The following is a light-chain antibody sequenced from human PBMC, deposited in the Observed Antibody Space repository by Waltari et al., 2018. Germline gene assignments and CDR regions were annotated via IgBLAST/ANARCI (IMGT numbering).Light chain of an antibody. CDR1: TNDVGGYQF. J-gene: IGLJ2*01. CDR2: EVS. Sequence: QSALTQPASVSGSPGQSITISCTGSTNDVGGYQFVSWYQQHPGKAPKLMIYEVSSRPAWVSVRFSACKSGNTASRTVSGLQAEDEAVYYCSSYTSTTTLILFGGGTKLTVL. CDR3: SSYTSTTTLIL. V-gene: IGLV2-14*01.